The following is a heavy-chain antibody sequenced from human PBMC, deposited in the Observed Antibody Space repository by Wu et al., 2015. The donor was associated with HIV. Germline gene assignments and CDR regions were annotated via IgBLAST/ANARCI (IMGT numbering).Heavy chain of an antibody. J-gene: IGHJ6*02. V-gene: IGHV1-2*02. CDR1: GYTLTDYY. D-gene: IGHD3-10*01. CDR3: ASRDYFGSGSGLDV. CDR2: IKPKNGAT. Sequence: QVQLVQSGAEVKTPGASVKVSCEASGYTLTDYYIHWVRQAPGQGLEWMGWIKPKNGATNCTQKFQDRVTLTRDTSVNTAFMELRRLRSADTAVYFCASRDYFGSGSGLDVWGPGTTVIVSS.